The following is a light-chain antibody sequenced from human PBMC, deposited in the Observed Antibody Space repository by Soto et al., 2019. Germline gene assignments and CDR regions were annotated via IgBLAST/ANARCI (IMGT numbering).Light chain of an antibody. V-gene: IGKV3-20*01. J-gene: IGKJ1*01. Sequence: TVLTQPPGTMSLSPGERGTLSCRASQSVSSSYLAWYQQKPGQAPRLLIYGASSRATGIPDRFSGSGSGTDFTLTISRLEPEDFAVYYCQQYGSSPPVTFGQGTKVDI. CDR1: QSVSSSY. CDR2: GAS. CDR3: QQYGSSPPVT.